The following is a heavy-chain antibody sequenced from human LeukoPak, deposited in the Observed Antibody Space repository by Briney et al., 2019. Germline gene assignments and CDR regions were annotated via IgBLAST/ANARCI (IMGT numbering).Heavy chain of an antibody. V-gene: IGHV4-59*01. Sequence: SEALSLTCTVSGGSISSYYWSWIRQPPGKGLEWIGYIYYSGSTNYNPSLKSRVTISVDTSKNQFSLKLSSVTAADTAVYYCARFWSGYAYFDYWGQGTLVTVSS. CDR1: GGSISSYY. CDR3: ARFWSGYAYFDY. D-gene: IGHD3-3*01. J-gene: IGHJ4*02. CDR2: IYYSGST.